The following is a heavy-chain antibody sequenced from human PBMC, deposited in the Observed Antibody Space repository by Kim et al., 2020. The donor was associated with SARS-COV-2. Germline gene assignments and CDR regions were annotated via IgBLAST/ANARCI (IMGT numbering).Heavy chain of an antibody. J-gene: IGHJ4*02. V-gene: IGHV7-4-1*02. CDR3: ARDVEYGSGSYYARSQYYFDQ. D-gene: IGHD3-10*01. CDR2: INTKTGNP. Sequence: ASVKVSCKASGYIITDYPLTWVRRAPGQGLEWMGWINTKTGNPNYGQGFKGRVILSLDTSVDTAYLQISSLKAEDSAVYYCARDVEYGSGSYYARSQYYFDQWGQGTHITASS. CDR1: GYIITDYP.